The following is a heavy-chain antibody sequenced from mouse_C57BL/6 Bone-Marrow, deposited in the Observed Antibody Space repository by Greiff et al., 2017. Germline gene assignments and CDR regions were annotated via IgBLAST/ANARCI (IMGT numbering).Heavy chain of an antibody. CDR1: GYSITSGYY. J-gene: IGHJ2*01. V-gene: IGHV3-6*01. D-gene: IGHD3-3*01. Sequence: EVKLQQSGPGLVKPSQSLSLTCSVTGYSITSGYYWNWIRQFPGNKLEWMGYISYDGSNNYNPSLKNRISITRDTSKNQFFLKLNSVTTEDTATXYCARVGWVFDYWGQGTTLTVSS. CDR2: ISYDGSN. CDR3: ARVGWVFDY.